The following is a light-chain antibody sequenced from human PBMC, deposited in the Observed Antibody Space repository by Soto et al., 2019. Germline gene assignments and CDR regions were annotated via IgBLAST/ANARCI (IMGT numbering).Light chain of an antibody. CDR1: SSDIGAYNH. Sequence: QSVLTQPASVSGSPGQSITISCTGTSSDIGAYNHVSWYQQHPGQAPKLMISDVSNRPSGISDRFSGSKSGNTASLTISGLQAEDEADYYCYSCSRSSGTRYVFGTGTKLTVL. CDR2: DVS. CDR3: YSCSRSSGTRYV. V-gene: IGLV2-14*03. J-gene: IGLJ1*01.